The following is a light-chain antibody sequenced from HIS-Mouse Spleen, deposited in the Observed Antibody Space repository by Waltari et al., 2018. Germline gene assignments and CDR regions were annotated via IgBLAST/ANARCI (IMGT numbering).Light chain of an antibody. Sequence: QSALTQPASVSGSPGQSITISCTGTSSDVGSYNLVSWYQQHPGKAPKLMIYEGSKRPSVVSNRCSGSKSGNTASLTISGLQAEDEADYYCCSYAGSSVFGGGTKLTVL. CDR3: CSYAGSSV. CDR1: SSDVGSYNL. CDR2: EGS. V-gene: IGLV2-23*01. J-gene: IGLJ2*01.